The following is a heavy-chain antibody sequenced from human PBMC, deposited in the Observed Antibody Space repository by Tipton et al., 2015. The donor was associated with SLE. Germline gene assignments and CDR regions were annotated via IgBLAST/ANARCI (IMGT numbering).Heavy chain of an antibody. V-gene: IGHV4-31*02. Sequence: LSCTVSSGSISSDGFYWSWIRQHPGKGLEWIGYIHYSGSTYYNPSLKSRVTMSIDTSKNQFSLKLSSVTAADTAMYFCASPLRVGRDAFDMWGQGTMVTVSS. D-gene: IGHD3-16*01. CDR1: SGSISSDGFY. CDR2: IHYSGST. J-gene: IGHJ3*02. CDR3: ASPLRVGRDAFDM.